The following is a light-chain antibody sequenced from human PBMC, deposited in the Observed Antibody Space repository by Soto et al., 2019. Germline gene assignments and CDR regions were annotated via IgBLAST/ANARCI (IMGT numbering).Light chain of an antibody. CDR1: SSNIGAGYD. Sequence: VLTQPPSVSGAPGQRVTISCTGSSSNIGAGYDVHWYQQLPGTAPKLLIYGNSNRPSGVPDRFSGSKSGTSASLAITGLQAEDEADYYCQSYDSSLSGCYAFGTGTKVTVL. CDR3: QSYDSSLSGCYA. V-gene: IGLV1-40*01. CDR2: GNS. J-gene: IGLJ1*01.